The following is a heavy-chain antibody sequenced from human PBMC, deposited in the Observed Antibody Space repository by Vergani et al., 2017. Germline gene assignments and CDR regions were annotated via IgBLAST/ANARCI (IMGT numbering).Heavy chain of an antibody. CDR3: TTETMVRGVKVDY. CDR1: GFTFSNAW. V-gene: IGHV3-15*01. D-gene: IGHD3-10*01. J-gene: IGHJ4*02. CDR2: IKIKTDGGTT. Sequence: EVQLVESGGGLVKPGGSLRLSCAASGFTFSNAWMSWVRQAPGKGLEWVGRIKIKTDGGTTDYAAPVKGRFTISRDDSKNTLYLQMNSLKTEDTAVYYCTTETMVRGVKVDYWGQGTLVTVSS.